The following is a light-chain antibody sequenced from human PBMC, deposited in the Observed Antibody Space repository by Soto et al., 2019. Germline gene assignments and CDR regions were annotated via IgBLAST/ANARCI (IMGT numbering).Light chain of an antibody. V-gene: IGLV1-51*01. Sequence: QSVLTQPPSVSAAPGQKVTISCSGSSSNIGNNYVFWYQQLPGTAPKLLIYDNDKRPSGIPDRFSGSKSGTSATLGITGLQTGDEADYYCATCDRSLSVGVFGGGTKVTVL. CDR1: SSNIGNNY. CDR2: DND. CDR3: ATCDRSLSVGV. J-gene: IGLJ2*01.